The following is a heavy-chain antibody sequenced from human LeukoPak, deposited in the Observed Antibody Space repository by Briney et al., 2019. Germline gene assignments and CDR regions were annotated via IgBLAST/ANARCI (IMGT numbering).Heavy chain of an antibody. CDR3: ARGSWIQLWLTADY. D-gene: IGHD5-18*01. V-gene: IGHV4-61*08. Sequence: SETLSLTCTVSGGSISSGDYYWSWIRQPPGKGLEWIGYIYYSGSTNYNPSLKSRVTISVDTSKNQFSLKLSSVTAADTAVYYCARGSWIQLWLTADYWGQGTLVTVSS. J-gene: IGHJ4*02. CDR1: GGSISSGDYY. CDR2: IYYSGST.